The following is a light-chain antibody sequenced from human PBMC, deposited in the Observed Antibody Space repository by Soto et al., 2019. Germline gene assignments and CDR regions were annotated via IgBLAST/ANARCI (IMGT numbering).Light chain of an antibody. CDR1: SSDVGGYNY. CDR2: DVS. J-gene: IGLJ1*01. Sequence: QSALTQPASVSGSPGQSITISCTGTSSDVGGYNYVSWYQQHPGKAPKLMIYDVSNRPSGVSNRFSGSKSGNTASLTISGLLVEDEANYYCSSYTSSSTLLYVFGTGTKLTVL. CDR3: SSYTSSSTLLYV. V-gene: IGLV2-14*01.